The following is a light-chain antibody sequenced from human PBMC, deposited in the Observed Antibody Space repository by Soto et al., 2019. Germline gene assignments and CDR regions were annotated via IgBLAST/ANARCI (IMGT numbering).Light chain of an antibody. CDR1: SSDVGAYKY. Sequence: QSALTQPPSASGSPGPSVTISCTGTSSDVGAYKYVSWYQQYPGKASKLMIYEVTKRPSGVPDRFSGSKSGNTASLTVSGLQAEDEADYYCTSYVGTDIWVFGGGTKHTVL. CDR3: TSYVGTDIWV. CDR2: EVT. J-gene: IGLJ3*02. V-gene: IGLV2-8*01.